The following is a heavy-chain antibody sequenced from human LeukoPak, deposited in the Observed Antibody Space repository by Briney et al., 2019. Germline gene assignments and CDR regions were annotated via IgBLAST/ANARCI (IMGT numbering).Heavy chain of an antibody. D-gene: IGHD4-11*01. Sequence: SETLSLTCAVSGYSISSGYYWGWIWQPPGKGLEWIGSIYHSGSTYYNPSLKSRVTISVDTSKNQFSLKLSSVTAADTAVYYCARRLPSNFGFDYWGQGTLVTVSS. V-gene: IGHV4-38-2*01. CDR2: IYHSGST. J-gene: IGHJ4*02. CDR1: GYSISSGYY. CDR3: ARRLPSNFGFDY.